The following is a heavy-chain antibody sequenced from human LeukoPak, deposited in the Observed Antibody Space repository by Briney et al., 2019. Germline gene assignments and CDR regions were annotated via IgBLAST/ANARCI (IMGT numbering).Heavy chain of an antibody. J-gene: IGHJ5*02. CDR2: ITSDGSST. CDR1: GFAFSNYW. Sequence: GGSLTLSCAASGFAFSNYWMHWVRQAPGKGLVWVSRITSDGSSTRYADSVKGRFTISRDNAKNSLYLQMNSLRAEDTAVYYCARDISRRNDYGGGRTWGQGTLVTVSS. CDR3: ARDISRRNDYGGGRT. V-gene: IGHV3-74*01. D-gene: IGHD4-23*01.